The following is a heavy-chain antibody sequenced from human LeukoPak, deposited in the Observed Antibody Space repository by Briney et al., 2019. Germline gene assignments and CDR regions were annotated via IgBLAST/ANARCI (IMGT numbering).Heavy chain of an antibody. V-gene: IGHV1-18*01. CDR2: ISAYNGNT. Sequence: GASVKVSCKASGYTFTSYGISWVRQAPGQGLEWTGWISAYNGNTNYAQKLQGRVTMTTDTSTSTAYMELRSLRSDDTAVYYCARKAAAGTNDWFDPWGQGTLVTVSS. D-gene: IGHD6-13*01. J-gene: IGHJ5*02. CDR1: GYTFTSYG. CDR3: ARKAAAGTNDWFDP.